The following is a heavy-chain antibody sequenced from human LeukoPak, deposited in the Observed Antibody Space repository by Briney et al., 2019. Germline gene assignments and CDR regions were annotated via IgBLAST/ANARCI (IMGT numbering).Heavy chain of an antibody. CDR2: TSASGGST. D-gene: IGHD3-10*01. Sequence: PAGSLRLSCAASGFTFSSYAMSWVRQAPGKGLEWVSGTSASGGSTYYADSVKGRFTVSRDNSKNTLYLQMNSLRAEDTAVYYCARTLWAPRGDIWGQGTMVTVSS. V-gene: IGHV3-23*01. CDR1: GFTFSSYA. J-gene: IGHJ3*02. CDR3: ARTLWAPRGDI.